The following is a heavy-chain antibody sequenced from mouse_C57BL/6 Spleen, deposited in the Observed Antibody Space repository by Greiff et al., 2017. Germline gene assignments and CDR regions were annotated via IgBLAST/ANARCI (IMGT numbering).Heavy chain of an antibody. Sequence: QVQLQQSGAELVMPGASVKLSCKASGYTFTSYWMHWVKQRPGQGLEWIGEIDPSDSYTNYNQKFKGKSTLTVDKSSSTAYMQLSSLTSEDSAVYYCARGDGPTSFDYWGQGTTLTVSS. V-gene: IGHV1-69*01. CDR3: ARGDGPTSFDY. D-gene: IGHD2-3*01. CDR2: IDPSDSYT. J-gene: IGHJ2*01. CDR1: GYTFTSYW.